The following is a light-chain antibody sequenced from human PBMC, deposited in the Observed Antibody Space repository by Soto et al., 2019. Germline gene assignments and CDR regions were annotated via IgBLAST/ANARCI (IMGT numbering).Light chain of an antibody. CDR1: QSVSSSF. J-gene: IGKJ1*01. CDR3: QQYGSSPKT. V-gene: IGKV3-20*01. Sequence: EIVLTQSPGTLSLSPGERATLSCRASQSVSSSFLAWYQQKPGQAPRLLIYGASSRATGIPDRFSGSGSGTDFTLIISRPEPEDFAVYYCQQYGSSPKTFGQGTKVEIK. CDR2: GAS.